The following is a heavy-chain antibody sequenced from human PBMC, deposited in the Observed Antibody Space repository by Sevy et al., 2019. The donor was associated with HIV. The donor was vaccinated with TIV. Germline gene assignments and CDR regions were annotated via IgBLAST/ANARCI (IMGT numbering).Heavy chain of an antibody. CDR1: GFTFSGSA. V-gene: IGHV3-73*01. Sequence: GGSLRLSCAASGFTFSGSAMHWVRQASGKGLEWVGRIRSKANSYATAYAASVKGRFTISRDHSKNTAYLQMNSLKTEDTAVYYCTVPGYSSSWQPYYYYGMDVWGQGTTVTVSS. CDR2: IRSKANSYAT. CDR3: TVPGYSSSWQPYYYYGMDV. D-gene: IGHD6-13*01. J-gene: IGHJ6*02.